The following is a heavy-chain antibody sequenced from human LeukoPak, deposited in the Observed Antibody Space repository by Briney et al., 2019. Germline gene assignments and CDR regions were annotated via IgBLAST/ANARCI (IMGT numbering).Heavy chain of an antibody. D-gene: IGHD1-26*01. V-gene: IGHV7-4-1*02. J-gene: IGHJ4*02. CDR3: ARGSSGSLLVDFDY. CDR1: GYIFTSYA. Sequence: ASVKVSCKASGYIFTSYAMNWVRQAPGQGLEWMGGINTNTGNPTYAQGSTGRCVFSLDTSVSTAYLQISSLKAEDTAVYYCARGSSGSLLVDFDYWGQGTLVTVSS. CDR2: INTNTGNP.